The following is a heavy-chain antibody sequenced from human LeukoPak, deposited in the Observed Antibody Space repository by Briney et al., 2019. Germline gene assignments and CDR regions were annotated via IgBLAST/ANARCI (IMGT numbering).Heavy chain of an antibody. D-gene: IGHD2-2*01. CDR3: ARPVYCSTSGCRGY. J-gene: IGHJ4*02. Sequence: GESLRLSCAASGFTFSSYAMTWVRQAPGKGLDWVSAISDSGSATDYADSVKGRFTISRDNSKSTLYLQLNSLRAEDTAVYYCARPVYCSTSGCRGYWGQGTLVTVSS. CDR1: GFTFSSYA. CDR2: ISDSGSAT. V-gene: IGHV3-23*01.